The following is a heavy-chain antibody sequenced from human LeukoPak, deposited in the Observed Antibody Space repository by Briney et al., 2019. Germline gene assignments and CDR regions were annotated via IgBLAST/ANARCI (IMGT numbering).Heavy chain of an antibody. CDR1: GGSISNSISH. CDR3: ARDGGGGSGSDYRYFDN. V-gene: IGHV4-39*07. Sequence: SETLSLTCNISGGSISNSISHWAWIRQPPGRGLEWIGHFYKIGYTYYNPSLKSRVTMSADMSKNQFFLRLTSVTAADTAIYYCARDGGGGSGSDYRYFDNWGQGILVTVSS. D-gene: IGHD3-10*01. CDR2: FYKIGYT. J-gene: IGHJ4*02.